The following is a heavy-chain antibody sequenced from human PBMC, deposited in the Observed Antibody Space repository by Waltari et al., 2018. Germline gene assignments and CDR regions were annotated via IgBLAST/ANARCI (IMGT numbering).Heavy chain of an antibody. CDR1: GYTLTELS. CDR3: ATETTYYYDSSGYYYQD. D-gene: IGHD3-22*01. J-gene: IGHJ4*02. Sequence: QVQLVQSGAEVKKPGASVKVSCKVSGYTLTELSMHWVRQAPGKGLEWMGGFVPEEGETIYAQQVQGRVTMTEDTSTDTAYMELSSLRAEDTAVYYCATETTYYYDSSGYYYQDWGQGTLVTVSS. CDR2: FVPEEGET. V-gene: IGHV1-24*01.